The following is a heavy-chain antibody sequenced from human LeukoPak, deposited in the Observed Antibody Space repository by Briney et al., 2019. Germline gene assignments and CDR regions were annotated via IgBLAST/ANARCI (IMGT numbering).Heavy chain of an antibody. J-gene: IGHJ5*02. V-gene: IGHV3-11*01. Sequence: GGSLRLSCADAGFTLSEYYMSWIRQAPGKGLEWVSYISSSGSTIYYADSVKGGLTISREKDKNSLYLQMNSLRAEDTAVYYCARGGRTIFGVVILSSSGGFDPWGQGTLVTVSS. CDR2: ISSSGSTI. D-gene: IGHD3-3*01. CDR3: ARGGRTIFGVVILSSSGGFDP. CDR1: GFTLSEYY.